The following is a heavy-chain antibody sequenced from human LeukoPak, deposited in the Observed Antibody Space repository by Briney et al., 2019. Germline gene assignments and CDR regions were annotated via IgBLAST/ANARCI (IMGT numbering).Heavy chain of an antibody. CDR1: GGSISSYY. J-gene: IGHJ6*02. CDR2: IYYSGST. Sequence: SETLSLTCTVSGGSISSYYWSWIRQPPGKGLEWIGYIYYSGSTNYNPSLKSRVTISVDTSKNQFSLKLSSVTAADTAVYYCARAVKTSYYYGMDVWGQGTTVTVSS. D-gene: IGHD3-22*01. CDR3: ARAVKTSYYYGMDV. V-gene: IGHV4-59*01.